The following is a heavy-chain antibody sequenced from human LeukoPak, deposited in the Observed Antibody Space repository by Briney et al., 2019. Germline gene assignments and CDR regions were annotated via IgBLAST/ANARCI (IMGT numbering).Heavy chain of an antibody. CDR3: ARPAHEYFDILTGPGDAFDI. Sequence: GGSLRLSCAASGFTFRTYGMNWVRQAPGKRLEWVSFISSSSSSIYYADSVEGRFTISRDNAANSLYLQMNSLRAEDTAVYYCARPAHEYFDILTGPGDAFDIWGQGTMVTVSS. D-gene: IGHD3-9*01. V-gene: IGHV3-21*01. CDR2: ISSSSSSI. J-gene: IGHJ3*02. CDR1: GFTFRTYG.